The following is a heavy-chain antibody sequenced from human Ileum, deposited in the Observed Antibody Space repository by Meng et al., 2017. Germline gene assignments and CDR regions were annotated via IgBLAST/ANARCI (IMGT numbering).Heavy chain of an antibody. CDR2: FSYSGST. J-gene: IGHJ4*02. Sequence: GSLRLSCSVSGASISSSNYYWGWIRQPPGKGLEWIASFSYSGSTYSNPSLNSRVFISFDTTKNQFSLKLTSVTAADTAVYYCATGSYSGYWGQGTLVTVSS. V-gene: IGHV4-39*07. D-gene: IGHD1-1*01. CDR1: GASISSSNYY. CDR3: ATGSYSGY.